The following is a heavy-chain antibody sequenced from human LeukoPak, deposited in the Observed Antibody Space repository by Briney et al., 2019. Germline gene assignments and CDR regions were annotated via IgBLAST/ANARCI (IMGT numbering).Heavy chain of an antibody. J-gene: IGHJ6*03. D-gene: IGHD4-17*01. V-gene: IGHV3-30*02. CDR3: AKEMHDYGDHYYMDV. CDR2: IRFDGSKK. Sequence: PGGSLRLSCAASRFSLSNYAMHWVRRAPGKGLEWVAYIRFDGSKKNFADSVKGRFTISRDNSKNTLYLQMNSLRAEDTAVYFCAKEMHDYGDHYYMDVWGKGTTVTVSS. CDR1: RFSLSNYA.